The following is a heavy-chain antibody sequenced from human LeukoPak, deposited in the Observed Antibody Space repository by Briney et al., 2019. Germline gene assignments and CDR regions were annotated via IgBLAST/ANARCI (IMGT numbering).Heavy chain of an antibody. Sequence: GGSLRLSCAASGFTFSSYAMHWVRQAPGKGLDWVAVTSYDGSKKYYADSVKGRFTMSRDNSENTLYLQMNSLRAEDTAVYYCAELGITMIGGVWGKGTTVTISS. CDR2: TSYDGSKK. CDR1: GFTFSSYA. J-gene: IGHJ6*04. D-gene: IGHD3-10*02. V-gene: IGHV3-30*04. CDR3: AELGITMIGGV.